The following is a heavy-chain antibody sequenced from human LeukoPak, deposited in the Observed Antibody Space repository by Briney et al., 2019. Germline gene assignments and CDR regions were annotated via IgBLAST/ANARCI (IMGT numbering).Heavy chain of an antibody. J-gene: IGHJ6*04. Sequence: PGGSLRLSCAASGFTFSSYAMHWVRQAPGKGLEWIGYIYYSGSTNYNPSLKSRVTISVDTSKNQFSLKLSSVTAADTAVYYCARDGDATVTTGSAYYYGMDVWGKGTTVTVSS. CDR1: GFTFSSYA. D-gene: IGHD4-17*01. CDR2: IYYSGST. V-gene: IGHV4-59*01. CDR3: ARDGDATVTTGSAYYYGMDV.